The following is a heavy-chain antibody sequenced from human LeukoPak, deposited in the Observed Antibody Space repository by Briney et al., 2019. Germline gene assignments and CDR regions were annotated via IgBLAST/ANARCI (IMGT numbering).Heavy chain of an antibody. CDR3: ARDLLTLGAFDI. V-gene: IGHV3-21*01. Sequence: GGSLRLSCAASGFTFSSYSMNWVRQGPGKGLEWVSSISSSSSYIYYADSVKGRFTISRDNAKNSLYLQMNSLRAEDTAVYYCARDLLTLGAFDIWGQGTMVTVSS. D-gene: IGHD3-9*01. J-gene: IGHJ3*02. CDR1: GFTFSSYS. CDR2: ISSSSSYI.